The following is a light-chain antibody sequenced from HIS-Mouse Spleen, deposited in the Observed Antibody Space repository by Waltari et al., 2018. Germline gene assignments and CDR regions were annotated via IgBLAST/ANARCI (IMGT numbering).Light chain of an antibody. CDR2: EDS. Sequence: SYELTQPPSVSVSPGQTARITCSGDALPQKYAYWYQQKSGQAPVLVMYEDSQRPSGIPGRFSGSSSGTMATLTISGAQVEDEADYYCYSTDSSGNHRVFGGGTKLTVL. CDR3: YSTDSSGNHRV. V-gene: IGLV3-10*01. CDR1: ALPQKY. J-gene: IGLJ2*01.